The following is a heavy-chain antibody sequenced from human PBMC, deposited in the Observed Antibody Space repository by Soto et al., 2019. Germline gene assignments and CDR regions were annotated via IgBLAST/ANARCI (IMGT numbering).Heavy chain of an antibody. CDR1: GHTFTYYG. CDR3: AATGGHYFGLAI. J-gene: IGHJ6*02. V-gene: IGHV1-18*01. Sequence: QAQLLQSGGEVRKPGASVKVSCNSCGHTFTYYGMTWVRLAPGQGLESMGWISGYNGNTKYAQKSQNKATMSADKTTSKAYMEMMSLTSDDTAVYFCAATGGHYFGLAIWGQGPMVTVSS. D-gene: IGHD2-8*02. CDR2: ISGYNGNT.